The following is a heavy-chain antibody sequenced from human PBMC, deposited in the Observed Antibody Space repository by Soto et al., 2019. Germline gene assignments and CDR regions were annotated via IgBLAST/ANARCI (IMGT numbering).Heavy chain of an antibody. J-gene: IGHJ4*02. D-gene: IGHD4-17*01. CDR1: GFTFSSYW. Sequence: PGGSLRLSCAASGFTFSSYWMSWVRQVPGKGLEWVANIKPDGSETYYVDSVKGRFTISRDNAKNSLFLQMNSLRAEDTAVFYCAKTPFNVDYKKYPHFDYWGQGILVTVSS. V-gene: IGHV3-7*02. CDR3: AKTPFNVDYKKYPHFDY. CDR2: IKPDGSET.